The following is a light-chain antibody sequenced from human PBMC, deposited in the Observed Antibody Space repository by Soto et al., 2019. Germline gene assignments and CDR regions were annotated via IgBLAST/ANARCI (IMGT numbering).Light chain of an antibody. CDR2: EVN. V-gene: IGLV2-8*01. Sequence: QSALTQPPSASGSPGQSVTISCTGTSSDVGGYKYVSWYQQHPGKAPKLMIFEVNKRPSGVPDRFSGSKSGNTTSLTVSGLQAEDAADYYCSSYAGINNLGVFRTGTKATVL. CDR3: SSYAGINNLGV. J-gene: IGLJ1*01. CDR1: SSDVGGYKY.